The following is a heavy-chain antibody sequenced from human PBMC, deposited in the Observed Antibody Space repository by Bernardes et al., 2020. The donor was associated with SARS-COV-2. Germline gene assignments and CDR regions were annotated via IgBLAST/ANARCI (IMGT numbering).Heavy chain of an antibody. Sequence: SETLSLTCAVYGGSFSGYYWSWIRQPPGKGLEWIGEINHSGSTNYNPSLKSRVTISVDTSKNQFSLKLSSVTAADTAVYYCARGPDLFYCSGGSCYSLILSWFDPWGQGTLVTVSS. CDR1: GGSFSGYY. CDR2: INHSGST. J-gene: IGHJ5*02. CDR3: ARGPDLFYCSGGSCYSLILSWFDP. D-gene: IGHD2-15*01. V-gene: IGHV4-34*01.